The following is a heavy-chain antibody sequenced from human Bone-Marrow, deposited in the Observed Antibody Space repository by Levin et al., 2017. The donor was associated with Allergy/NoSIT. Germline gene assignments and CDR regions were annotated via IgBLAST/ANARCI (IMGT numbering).Heavy chain of an antibody. D-gene: IGHD1-26*01. J-gene: IGHJ6*02. CDR2: ISGSGGST. V-gene: IGHV3-23*01. CDR3: RWELPHYYGMDV. Sequence: GESLKISCAASGFTFSSYAMSWVRQAPGKGLEWVSAISGSGGSTYYADSVKGRFTISRDNSKNTLYLQMNSLRAEDTAVYYCRWELPHYYGMDVWGQGTTVTVSS. CDR1: GFTFSSYA.